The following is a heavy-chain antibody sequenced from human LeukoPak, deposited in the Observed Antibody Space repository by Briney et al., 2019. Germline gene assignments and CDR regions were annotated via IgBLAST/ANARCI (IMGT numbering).Heavy chain of an antibody. CDR2: ISGSGGGT. CDR3: AKDRWNTVLAHFDY. J-gene: IGHJ4*02. V-gene: IGHV3-23*01. CDR1: GFTFGNYA. Sequence: PGGSLRLSCAASGFTFGNYAMSWVRQAPGKGLEWVSGISGSGGGTFYADSVKGRFTISRDNSKNTLYLQMNSLRAEDTAVYYCAKDRWNTVLAHFDYWGQGTLVTVSP. D-gene: IGHD3-3*01.